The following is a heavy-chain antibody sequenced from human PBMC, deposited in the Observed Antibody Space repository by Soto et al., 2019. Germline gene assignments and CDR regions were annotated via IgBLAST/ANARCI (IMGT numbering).Heavy chain of an antibody. CDR3: ASSHWQVGPAAGLDAFDI. CDR2: ISSNGGST. D-gene: IGHD2-2*01. V-gene: IGHV3-64*01. J-gene: IGHJ3*02. CDR1: GFTFSSYA. Sequence: PGGSLRLSCAASGFTFSSYAMHWVRQAPGKGLEYVSAISSNGGSTYYANSVKGRFTISRDNSKNTLYLQMGSLRAEDMAVYYCASSHWQVGPAAGLDAFDIWGQGTMVTVS.